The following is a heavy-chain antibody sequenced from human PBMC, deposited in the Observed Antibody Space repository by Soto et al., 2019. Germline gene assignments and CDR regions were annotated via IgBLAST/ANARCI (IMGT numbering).Heavy chain of an antibody. J-gene: IGHJ4*02. V-gene: IGHV3-48*03. CDR1: GFDFSGSE. CDR2: ITGSGGVT. CDR3: AKVAPFILGSPF. D-gene: IGHD2-21*01. Sequence: EVKLVESGGALVQPGGSLRLSCTASGFDFSGSEMNWFRQAAGKGLEWVAYITGSGGVTFHADSVKGRLSISRDNAKNSLFLDMSDLTADDTGVYYCAKVAPFILGSPFWGQGTLVTVSS.